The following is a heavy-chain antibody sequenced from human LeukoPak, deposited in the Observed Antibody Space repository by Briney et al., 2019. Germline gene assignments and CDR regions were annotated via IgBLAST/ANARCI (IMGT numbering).Heavy chain of an antibody. CDR3: AKGFKVNYYYYYMDV. D-gene: IGHD2-21*01. J-gene: IGHJ6*03. V-gene: IGHV3-30*02. Sequence: GGSLRLSCAASGFTFSSYGMHWVRQAPGKGLEWVAFIRYDGSNKYYADSVKGRFTTSRDNSKNTLYLQMNSLRAEDTAVYYCAKGFKVNYYYYYMDVWGKGTTVTISS. CDR1: GFTFSSYG. CDR2: IRYDGSNK.